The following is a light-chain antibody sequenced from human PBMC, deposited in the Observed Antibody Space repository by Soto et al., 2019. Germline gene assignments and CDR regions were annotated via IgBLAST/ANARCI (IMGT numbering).Light chain of an antibody. CDR2: DVS. Sequence: QSVLTQPASVSGSPGQSITISCTGTSSDVGGYNYVSWYQQHPGKAPKLMIYDVSNRPSGFSNRFSGSKSGNTASLTISGLQAEDEADYYCSSYTSSSLYVFGTGTKLTVL. J-gene: IGLJ1*01. CDR1: SSDVGGYNY. V-gene: IGLV2-14*01. CDR3: SSYTSSSLYV.